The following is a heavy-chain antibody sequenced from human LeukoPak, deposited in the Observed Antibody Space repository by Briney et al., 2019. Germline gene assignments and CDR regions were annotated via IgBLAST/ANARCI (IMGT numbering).Heavy chain of an antibody. Sequence: SVKVSCKASGGTFSSYAISWVRQAPEQGLEWMGGIIPIFGTANYAQKFQGRVTITADESTSTAYMELSSLRSEDTAVYYCARENRITIFGVVITPPYYFDYWGQGTLVTVSS. D-gene: IGHD3-3*01. CDR3: ARENRITIFGVVITPPYYFDY. CDR1: GGTFSSYA. J-gene: IGHJ4*02. CDR2: IIPIFGTA. V-gene: IGHV1-69*01.